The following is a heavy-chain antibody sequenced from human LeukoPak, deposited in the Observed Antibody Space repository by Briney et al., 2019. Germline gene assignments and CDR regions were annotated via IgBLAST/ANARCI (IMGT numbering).Heavy chain of an antibody. V-gene: IGHV3-21*01. CDR2: ISSSSGYI. CDR3: ARDLGWYYFDY. D-gene: IGHD1-26*01. CDR1: GFRFSSYS. Sequence: PGGSLRLSCVASGFRFSSYSLSWVRQAPGKGLEWASYISSSSGYIYYADSVQGRFTISRDNAKNSLYLQMDSLRAEDTAVYYCARDLGWYYFDYWGQGTLVTVSS. J-gene: IGHJ4*02.